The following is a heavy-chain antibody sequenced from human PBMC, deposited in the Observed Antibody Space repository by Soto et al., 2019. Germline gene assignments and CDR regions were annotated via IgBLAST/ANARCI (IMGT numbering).Heavy chain of an antibody. V-gene: IGHV3-33*01. Sequence: QVQLVESGGGVVQPGRSLRLSCAASGFTFSSYGMHWVRQAPGKGLEWVAVIWYDGSNKYYADSVKGRFTISRDNSKNTLYLQMNSLRAEDTAVYYCARGPLFTIFGVVRVLGGMDVWGQGTTVTVSS. CDR1: GFTFSSYG. J-gene: IGHJ6*02. CDR2: IWYDGSNK. D-gene: IGHD3-3*01. CDR3: ARGPLFTIFGVVRVLGGMDV.